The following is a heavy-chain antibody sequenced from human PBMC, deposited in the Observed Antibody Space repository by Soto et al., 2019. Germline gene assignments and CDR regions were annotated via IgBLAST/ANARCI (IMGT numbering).Heavy chain of an antibody. CDR3: ARQLAYCGGDCFTEPVDY. V-gene: IGHV1-2*02. CDR1: GYTFTSYY. Sequence: QAQLVQSGAEVKKPGASVKVSCEASGYTFTSYYMHWVRQAPGQGLEWMGWMNPNSGDTKYAQKFRGRVTITRDTSITTAYIEVKMLTSDDTAVYYCARQLAYCGGDCFTEPVDYWGQGTLVTVSS. J-gene: IGHJ4*02. D-gene: IGHD2-21*02. CDR2: MNPNSGDT.